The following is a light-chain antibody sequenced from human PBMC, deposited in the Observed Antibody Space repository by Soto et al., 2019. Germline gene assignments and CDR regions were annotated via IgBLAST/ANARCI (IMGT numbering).Light chain of an antibody. V-gene: IGKV4-1*01. J-gene: IGKJ1*01. CDR2: WAS. CDR3: QQYYSTPTWT. CDR1: QSVLYSSNNKNY. Sequence: DIVMTQSPDSLAVSLGERATINCKSSQSVLYSSNNKNYLAWYQQKPGQPPKLLIYWASTRDSGVPDRFSGSGSGTDFTLTIGSLQAEDVAVYYCQQYYSTPTWTFGQGTKVEIK.